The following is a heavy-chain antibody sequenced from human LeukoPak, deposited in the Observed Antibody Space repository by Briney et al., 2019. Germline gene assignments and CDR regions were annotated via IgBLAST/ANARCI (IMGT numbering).Heavy chain of an antibody. Sequence: GGSLRLSCAASGFTFSSYGMHWVRQAPGKGLEWVAFIRYDGSNKYYADSVKGRFTISRDNSKNTLYLQMNSLRAEDTAVYYCAKARTRGYSYGPLDYWGQGTLVTVSS. CDR2: IRYDGSNK. D-gene: IGHD5-18*01. V-gene: IGHV3-30*02. CDR3: AKARTRGYSYGPLDY. CDR1: GFTFSSYG. J-gene: IGHJ4*02.